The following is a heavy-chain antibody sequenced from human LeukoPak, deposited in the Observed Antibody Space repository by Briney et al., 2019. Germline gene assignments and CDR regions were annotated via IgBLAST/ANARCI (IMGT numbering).Heavy chain of an antibody. J-gene: IGHJ3*02. CDR3: ASDPRGCSGGSCYSRAIDAFDI. CDR2: IYSGGST. V-gene: IGHV3-53*01. CDR1: GFTVSSNH. Sequence: GGSLRLSCAASGFTVSSNHMSWVRQAPGKGLEWVSVIYSGGSTYYADSVKGRFTISRDNSKNTLYLQMNSLRAEDTAVYYCASDPRGCSGGSCYSRAIDAFDIWGQGTMVTVSS. D-gene: IGHD2-15*01.